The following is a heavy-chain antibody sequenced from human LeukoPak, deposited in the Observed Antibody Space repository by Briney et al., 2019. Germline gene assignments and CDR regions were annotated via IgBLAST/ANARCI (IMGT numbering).Heavy chain of an antibody. D-gene: IGHD2-2*01. CDR3: ARKYCSSTSCSRPIDY. CDR1: GYTFTGYY. CDR2: INPNSGGT. Sequence: ASVKVSCKASGYTFTGYYMHWVRQAPGQGLEWMGWINPNSGGTNYAQKFQGRVTMTRDTSISTAYMELSRLRSDDTAVYYCARKYCSSTSCSRPIDYWGQGTLVAVSS. J-gene: IGHJ4*02. V-gene: IGHV1-2*02.